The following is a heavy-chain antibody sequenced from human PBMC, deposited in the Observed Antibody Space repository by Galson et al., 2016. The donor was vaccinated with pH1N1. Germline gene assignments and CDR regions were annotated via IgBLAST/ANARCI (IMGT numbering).Heavy chain of an antibody. CDR3: ARPGNYGGDRRGAFDR. J-gene: IGHJ3*01. V-gene: IGHV3-48*04. D-gene: IGHD4-23*01. Sequence: SLRLSCAASGFTFSSWHMDWVRQAPGEGLEWISFITYTSATIYYADSVKGRFTVSRDNAKNSLYLQMNSLRAEDTAVYYCARPGNYGGDRRGAFDRWGQGTMVTVSP. CDR2: ITYTSATI. CDR1: GFTFSSWH.